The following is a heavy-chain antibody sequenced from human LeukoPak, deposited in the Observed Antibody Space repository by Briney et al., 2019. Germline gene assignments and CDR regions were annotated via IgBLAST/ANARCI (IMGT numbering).Heavy chain of an antibody. CDR2: IYYSGST. CDR1: GGSISSYY. J-gene: IGHJ5*02. V-gene: IGHV4-59*08. Sequence: SETLSLTCTVSGGSISSYYWSWIRQPPGKGLEWIGYIYYSGSTNYNPSLKSRVTISVDTSKNQFSLKLSSVTAADTAVYYCARTYYDILTGYYWFDPWGQGTLVTVSS. CDR3: ARTYYDILTGYYWFDP. D-gene: IGHD3-9*01.